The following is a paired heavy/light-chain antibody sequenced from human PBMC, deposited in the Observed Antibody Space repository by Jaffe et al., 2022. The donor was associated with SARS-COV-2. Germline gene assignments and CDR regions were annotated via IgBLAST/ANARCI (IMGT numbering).Heavy chain of an antibody. D-gene: IGHD6-19*01. CDR3: ARGKSSGRGLWFDP. Sequence: QVQLVQSGAEVKEPGASVRVSCKASGFTFTNYQFTWVRQVPGQGLEWMGWVSAYSGKTIYAQHLQGRVTMTTDTPTSTVYMELRFLRSDDTAVYYCARGKSSGRGLWFDPWGQGTLVTVSS. CDR1: GFTFTNYQ. CDR2: VSAYSGKT. V-gene: IGHV1-18*01. J-gene: IGHJ5*02.
Light chain of an antibody. J-gene: IGKJ1*01. CDR3: QQYDSPPVT. CDR1: RSVLGSSNNQHY. Sequence: DIVMTQSPDSLAVSLGERATINCKSSRSVLGSSNNQHYLAWYQQQPGQAPKLLIYWASTRESGVPDRFSGSGSGTDFTLTISSLQAEDVAVYYCQQYDSPPVTFGQGTKVEI. V-gene: IGKV4-1*01. CDR2: WAS.